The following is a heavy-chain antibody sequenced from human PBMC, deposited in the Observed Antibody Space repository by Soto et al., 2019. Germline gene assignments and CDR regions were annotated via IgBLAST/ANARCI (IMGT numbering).Heavy chain of an antibody. J-gene: IGHJ4*02. Sequence: GGSLRLSCAASGFTFSGYWMSWVRQAPGKGLEWVANIKQDGSEKYYVDSVKGRFTISRDNAKNSLYLQMDSLRAEDTAVYYCERQWKQIEARFSLFDYWGQGTLVTVSS. V-gene: IGHV3-7*01. CDR1: GFTFSGYW. D-gene: IGHD6-6*01. CDR3: ERQWKQIEARFSLFDY. CDR2: IKQDGSEK.